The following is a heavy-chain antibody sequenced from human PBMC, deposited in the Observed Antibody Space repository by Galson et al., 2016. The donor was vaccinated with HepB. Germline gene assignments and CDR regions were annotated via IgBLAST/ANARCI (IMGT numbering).Heavy chain of an antibody. D-gene: IGHD3-16*02. V-gene: IGHV3-30*03. J-gene: IGHJ4*02. CDR3: ARDNSYRRAFDY. CDR1: RFSLSTYG. Sequence: SLRLSCAASRFSLSTYGMHWVRQAPGKGLKWVAVISYDGSNKLYAESVKGRFSISKDNSKNTLYLQMNSLRAEDTAVYYCARDNSYRRAFDYWGQGTLVTVSS. CDR2: ISYDGSNK.